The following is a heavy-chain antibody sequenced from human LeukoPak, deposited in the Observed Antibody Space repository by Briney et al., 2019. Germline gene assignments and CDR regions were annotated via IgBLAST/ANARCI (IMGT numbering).Heavy chain of an antibody. D-gene: IGHD3-3*01. CDR2: ISSSSSYI. CDR3: ARAIFGVAKNKRGMDV. V-gene: IGHV3-21*01. CDR1: GFTFSSYS. Sequence: GGSLRLSCAASGFTFSSYSMNWVRQAPGKGLEWVSSISSSSSYIYYADSVKGRFTVSRDNAKNSLYLQMNSLRAEDTALYYCARAIFGVAKNKRGMDVWGQGTTVTVSS. J-gene: IGHJ6*02.